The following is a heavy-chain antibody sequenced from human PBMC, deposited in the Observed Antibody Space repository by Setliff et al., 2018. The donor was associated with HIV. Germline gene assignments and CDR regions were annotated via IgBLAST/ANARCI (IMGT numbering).Heavy chain of an antibody. CDR1: GGSISSSSYY. J-gene: IGHJ4*02. Sequence: PSETLSLTCTVSGGSISSSSYYWGWIRQPPGKGREWIGSIYYSGSTYYNPTLKSRVTISVDTSKNQFSLKLSSVTASDTAVYYCASYRKAARWLQLGGNFDSWGQGTLVTVS. V-gene: IGHV4-39*01. CDR3: ASYRKAARWLQLGGNFDS. D-gene: IGHD5-12*01. CDR2: IYYSGST.